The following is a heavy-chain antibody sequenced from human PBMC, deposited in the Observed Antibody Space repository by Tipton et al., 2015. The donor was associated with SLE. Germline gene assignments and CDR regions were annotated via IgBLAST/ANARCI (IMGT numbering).Heavy chain of an antibody. CDR2: IRGKANNYAT. Sequence: SLRLSCAASGFTFSGSAMHWVRQASGKGLEWVGRIRGKANNYATAYAASVKGRFTISRDDSKNTAYLQMNSLKTEDTAVYYCARVARGEWVVVFDYWGQGTLVTVSS. J-gene: IGHJ4*02. CDR1: GFTFSGSA. V-gene: IGHV3-73*01. CDR3: ARVARGEWVVVFDY. D-gene: IGHD3-22*01.